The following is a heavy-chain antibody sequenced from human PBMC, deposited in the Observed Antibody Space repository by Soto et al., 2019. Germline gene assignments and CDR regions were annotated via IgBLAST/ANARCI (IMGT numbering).Heavy chain of an antibody. Sequence: QLRLQESGPGLVKPSETLSLTCTVCGGSISSSSYYWGWIRQPPGKGLEWIGSIYYSGSTYYNPSRKSRVTISVDTSRNQFSLKLSSVTSADTAVYYCARHQTVTSSGFDYWGQGTLVTVSS. V-gene: IGHV4-39*01. D-gene: IGHD4-17*01. J-gene: IGHJ4*02. CDR3: ARHQTVTSSGFDY. CDR2: IYYSGST. CDR1: GGSISSSSYY.